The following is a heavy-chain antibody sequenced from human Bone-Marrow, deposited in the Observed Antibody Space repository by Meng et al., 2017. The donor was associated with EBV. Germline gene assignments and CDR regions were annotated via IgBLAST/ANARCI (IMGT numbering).Heavy chain of an antibody. J-gene: IGHJ4*02. Sequence: QVQLPQLGAGVLKPAETLSLTCAVYGGSFSGYYWSWIRQSPGKGLEWIGEINHSGSTNYNPSLKSRVTISVDTSRNQFSLGLRSVTTADTAVYYCAKSSSSTPGVVDSWGQGTLVTVSS. CDR1: GGSFSGYY. V-gene: IGHV4-34*01. CDR3: AKSSSSTPGVVDS. D-gene: IGHD6-6*01. CDR2: INHSGST.